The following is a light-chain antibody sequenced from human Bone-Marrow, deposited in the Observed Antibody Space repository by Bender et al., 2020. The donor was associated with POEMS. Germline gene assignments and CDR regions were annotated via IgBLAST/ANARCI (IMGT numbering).Light chain of an antibody. V-gene: IGLV2-23*02. J-gene: IGLJ3*02. CDR2: DVS. Sequence: QSALTQPPSASGSPGQSVTISCTGTTRDVGAYNYVSWYQQHPGKAPKLIIYDVSERPSGVSNRWSGSKSGNTASLTISGLQGEDEANYYCCSYAGSSTWVFGGGTKVTVL. CDR3: CSYAGSSTWV. CDR1: TRDVGAYNY.